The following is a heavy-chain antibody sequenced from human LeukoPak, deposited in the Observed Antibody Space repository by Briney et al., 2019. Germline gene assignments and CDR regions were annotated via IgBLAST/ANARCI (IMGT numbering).Heavy chain of an antibody. Sequence: ASVKVSCKASGYTFTSYAMNWVRQAPGQGLEWMGWINTNTGNPTYAQGFTGRSVFSLDTSVSTAYLQISSLKAEDTAVYYCARDGSGPDDDAFDIWGQGTMVTVSS. J-gene: IGHJ3*02. CDR1: GYTFTSYA. D-gene: IGHD2-15*01. CDR2: INTNTGNP. CDR3: ARDGSGPDDDAFDI. V-gene: IGHV7-4-1*02.